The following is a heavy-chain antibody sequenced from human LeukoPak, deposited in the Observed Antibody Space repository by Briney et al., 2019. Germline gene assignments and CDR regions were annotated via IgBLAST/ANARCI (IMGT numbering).Heavy chain of an antibody. CDR2: IYYSGST. D-gene: IGHD5-18*01. CDR1: GGSISSYY. J-gene: IGHJ4*02. Sequence: SETLSLTCTASGGSISSYYWSWIRQPPGKGLEWVGFIYYSGSTNHNPSLKSRVTISVDTSKNQFSLKLSSVTAADTAVYYCARGPSLLGYSYGYPDYWGQGTLVTVSS. CDR3: ARGPSLLGYSYGYPDY. V-gene: IGHV4-59*01.